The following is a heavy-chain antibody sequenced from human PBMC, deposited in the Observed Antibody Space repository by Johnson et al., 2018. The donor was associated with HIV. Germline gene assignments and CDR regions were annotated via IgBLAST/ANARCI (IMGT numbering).Heavy chain of an antibody. J-gene: IGHJ3*02. CDR3: ARGLIYCCGDCYAFDI. D-gene: IGHD2-21*02. CDR2: ISGSGGST. CDR1: GFTFSSYA. V-gene: IGHV3-23*04. Sequence: VKLVESGGGLVQPGGSLRLSCAASGFTFSSYAMHWVRQAPRKGLEWVSTISGSGGSTYYADSVKGRFTISRDNSKNTLYLQMNSLRAEDTAVYYCARGLIYCCGDCYAFDIWGQGTMVTVSS.